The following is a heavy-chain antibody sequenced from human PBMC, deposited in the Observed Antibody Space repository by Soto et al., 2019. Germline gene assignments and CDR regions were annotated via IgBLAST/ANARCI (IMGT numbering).Heavy chain of an antibody. V-gene: IGHV1-69*13. Sequence: ASVKVSCRASGGTFSSYASSWVRQAPGQGLEWMGGIIPIFGTANYAQKFQGRVTITADESTSTAYMELSSLRSEDTAVYYCARNHESWNFRVSKWFDPFGQGNLFTVSS. D-gene: IGHD1-7*01. CDR3: ARNHESWNFRVSKWFDP. J-gene: IGHJ5*02. CDR1: GGTFSSYA. CDR2: IIPIFGTA.